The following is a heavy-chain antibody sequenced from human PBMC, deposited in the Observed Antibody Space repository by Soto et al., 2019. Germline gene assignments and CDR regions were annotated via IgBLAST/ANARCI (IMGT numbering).Heavy chain of an antibody. D-gene: IGHD5-12*01. CDR2: IIPIFGTA. CDR1: GGTFSSYA. CDR3: ARADSSGYDAGWENYYYYMDV. V-gene: IGHV1-69*13. J-gene: IGHJ6*03. Sequence: ASVKVSCKASGGTFSSYAISWVRQAPGQGLEWMGGIIPIFGTANYAQKFQGRVTITADESTSTAYMELSSLRSEDTAVYYCARADSSGYDAGWENYYYYMDVWGKGTTVTVSS.